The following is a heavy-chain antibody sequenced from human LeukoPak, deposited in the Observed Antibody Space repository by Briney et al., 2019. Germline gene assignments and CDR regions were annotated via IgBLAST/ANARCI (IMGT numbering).Heavy chain of an antibody. Sequence: GGSLRLSCAASGFTVSSNYMSWVRQAPGKGLEWVSVIYSGGSTYYADSVKGRFTISRDNSKNTLYLQMNSLRAEDTAVYYCARGLQGYYYYYGMDVWGQGTTVTVSS. J-gene: IGHJ6*02. CDR3: ARGLQGYYYYYGMDV. CDR1: GFTVSSNY. V-gene: IGHV3-66*01. CDR2: IYSGGST.